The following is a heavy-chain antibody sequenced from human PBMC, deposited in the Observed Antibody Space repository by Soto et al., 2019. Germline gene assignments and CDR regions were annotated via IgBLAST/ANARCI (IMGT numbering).Heavy chain of an antibody. J-gene: IGHJ4*02. CDR1: GFTFSIYA. Sequence: GGSLRLSCAASGFTFSIYAMSWVRQAPGKGLEWVSAISGSGGSTYYADSVKGRFTISRDNSKNTLYLQMNSLRAEDTAVYYCAKVSLGDIGHFDYWGQGTLVTVSS. CDR2: ISGSGGST. V-gene: IGHV3-23*01. CDR3: AKVSLGDIGHFDY. D-gene: IGHD2-21*02.